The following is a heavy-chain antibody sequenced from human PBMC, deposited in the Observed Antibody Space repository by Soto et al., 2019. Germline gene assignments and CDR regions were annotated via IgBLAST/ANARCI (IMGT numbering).Heavy chain of an antibody. V-gene: IGHV1-18*04. CDR3: ARSYSYGPYWYFVL. J-gene: IGHJ2*01. D-gene: IGHD5-18*01. CDR2: ISVYNGNT. CDR1: GYTFTTYG. Sequence: QVQLVQSGAEVKEPGASVKVSCKASGYTFTTYGISWVRQAPVQGLEWMGWISVYNGNTNYAERLQGRVTMTTDTSTSTACLELWRLSFDETAMYYCARSYSYGPYWYFVLWGRGTMVAVSS.